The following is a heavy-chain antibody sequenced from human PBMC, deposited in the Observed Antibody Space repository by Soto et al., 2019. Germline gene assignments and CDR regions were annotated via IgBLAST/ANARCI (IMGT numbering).Heavy chain of an antibody. J-gene: IGHJ4*02. CDR2: IYYSGST. CDR3: ASWGFQTGTTQIIDY. D-gene: IGHD1-7*01. Sequence: PSETLSLTCTVSGGSISSGGYYWSWIRQHPGKGLEWIGYIYYSGSTYYNPSLKSRVTISVDTSKNQFSLKLSSVTAADTAVYYCASWGFQTGTTQIIDYWGQGTLVTVSS. CDR1: GGSISSGGYY. V-gene: IGHV4-31*03.